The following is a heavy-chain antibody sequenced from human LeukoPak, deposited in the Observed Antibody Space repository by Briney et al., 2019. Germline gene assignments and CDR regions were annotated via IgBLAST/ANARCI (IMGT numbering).Heavy chain of an antibody. Sequence: SETLSLTCTVSGDSTSRYYWSWIRQPPGKGLEFLGYIFYSGIVNYNPSLKSRVTMSVDSSKNQVSLKVRSVTAADTAVYYCARSPHIVGATSFDYWGQGTLVTVSS. V-gene: IGHV4-59*01. CDR1: GDSTSRYY. D-gene: IGHD1-26*01. J-gene: IGHJ4*02. CDR3: ARSPHIVGATSFDY. CDR2: IFYSGIV.